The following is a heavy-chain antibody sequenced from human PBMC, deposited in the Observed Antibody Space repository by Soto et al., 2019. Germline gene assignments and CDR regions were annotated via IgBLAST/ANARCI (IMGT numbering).Heavy chain of an antibody. J-gene: IGHJ4*02. Sequence: GASVKVSCKASGGTFSSYAISWVRQAPGQGLEWMGGIIPIFGTANYAQKFQGRVTITADESTSTAYMELSSLRSEDTAVYYCARGDSSGYYTVPFGYWGQGTLVTVSS. V-gene: IGHV1-69*13. CDR1: GGTFSSYA. CDR3: ARGDSSGYYTVPFGY. D-gene: IGHD3-22*01. CDR2: IIPIFGTA.